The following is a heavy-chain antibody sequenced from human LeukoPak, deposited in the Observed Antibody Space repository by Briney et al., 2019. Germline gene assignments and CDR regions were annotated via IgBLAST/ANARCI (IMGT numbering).Heavy chain of an antibody. CDR1: GGTFSSYA. Sequence: ASVKVSCKASGGTFSSYAISWVRQAPGQGLEWMGGIIPIFGTANYAQKFQGRVTITTDESTSTAYMELSSLRSADTAVYYCARVVYSYGQNYFDYWGQGTLVTVSS. CDR3: ARVVYSYGQNYFDY. CDR2: IIPIFGTA. V-gene: IGHV1-69*05. D-gene: IGHD5-18*01. J-gene: IGHJ4*02.